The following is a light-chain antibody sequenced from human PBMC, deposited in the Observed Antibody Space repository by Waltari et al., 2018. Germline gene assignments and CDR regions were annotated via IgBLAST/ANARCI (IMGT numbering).Light chain of an antibody. CDR2: RAS. CDR1: HSVSDL. Sequence: DIQMTQSPSTLSASVGDRVTITCRASHSVSDLLAWHQQKPGKAPKVLIYRASNLASGVPSRFSGSGSGTEFTLTISSLQPDDFATYYCHQYDNRWTFGQGTTVEI. V-gene: IGKV1-5*03. CDR3: HQYDNRWT. J-gene: IGKJ1*01.